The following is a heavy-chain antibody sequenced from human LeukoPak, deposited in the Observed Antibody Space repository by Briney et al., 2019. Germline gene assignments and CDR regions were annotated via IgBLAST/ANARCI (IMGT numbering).Heavy chain of an antibody. J-gene: IGHJ3*02. CDR3: AADSRATTSLSAFDI. D-gene: IGHD1-26*01. CDR1: GFTFTSSA. Sequence: GASVKVSCKASGFTFTSSAVQWVRQARGQRLEWIGWIVVGSGNTNYAQKFQERVTITRDMSTSTAYMELSSLRSEDTAVYYCAADSRATTSLSAFDIWGQGTMVTVSS. V-gene: IGHV1-58*01. CDR2: IVVGSGNT.